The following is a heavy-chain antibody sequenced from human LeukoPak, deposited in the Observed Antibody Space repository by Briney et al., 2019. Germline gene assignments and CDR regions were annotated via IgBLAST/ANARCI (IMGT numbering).Heavy chain of an antibody. J-gene: IGHJ5*02. CDR2: ICHSGST. D-gene: IGHD6-6*01. Sequence: SETLSLTCTVSGYSISSGYYWGWLRQPPGKGLEWIGSICHSGSTDYNPSLKSRFTISVDTSKNQFSLKLSRVTAADTALYYCSRGKSGYSSSSEDWFDPWGQGTLVTVST. CDR3: SRGKSGYSSSSEDWFDP. V-gene: IGHV4-38-2*02. CDR1: GYSISSGYY.